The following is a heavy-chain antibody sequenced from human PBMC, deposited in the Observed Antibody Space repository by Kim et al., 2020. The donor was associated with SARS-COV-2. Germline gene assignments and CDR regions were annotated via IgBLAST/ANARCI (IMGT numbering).Heavy chain of an antibody. CDR2: IATSENNV. CDR1: EFTLSSYE. J-gene: IGHJ3*02. D-gene: IGHD2-8*01. CDR3: ARERSGMRWDACDI. Sequence: GGSLRLSCEASEFTLSSYEMNWVRQAPGKGLEWVSYIATSENNVHYADSVRGRFTVSRDNAKNSLYLQMNRLRAEDTAVYYCARERSGMRWDACDIWGQGTMVTVSS. V-gene: IGHV3-48*03.